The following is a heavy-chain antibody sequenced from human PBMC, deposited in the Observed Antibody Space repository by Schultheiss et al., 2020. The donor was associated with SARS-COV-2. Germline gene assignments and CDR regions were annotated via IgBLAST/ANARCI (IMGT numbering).Heavy chain of an antibody. D-gene: IGHD6-13*01. V-gene: IGHV1-18*01. J-gene: IGHJ6*02. CDR1: GYTFTSYG. CDR2: ISAYNGNT. Sequence: ASVKVSCKASGYTFTSYGISWVRQAPGQGLEWMGWISAYNGNTNYAQKLQGRVTMTTDTSTSTAYMELSSLRSEDTAVYYCARGEYSSSWYEGYYYYGMDVWGQGTTVTVSS. CDR3: ARGEYSSSWYEGYYYYGMDV.